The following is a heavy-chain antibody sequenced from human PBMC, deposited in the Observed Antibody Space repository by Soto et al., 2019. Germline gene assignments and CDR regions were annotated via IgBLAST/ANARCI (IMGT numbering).Heavy chain of an antibody. CDR2: IYWDDDK. J-gene: IGHJ5*02. D-gene: IGHD1-1*01. CDR1: GFSLSTNGVG. Sequence: QITLKESGPTLVKPTQTLTLTCTFSGFSLSTNGVGVGWIRQPPGKALEWLALIYWDDDKRYSPSLKSRLTITKDTSKRQLVLTITNMDPVDTATYYCAHTVSRYLLYHWGQGTLVTVSS. CDR3: AHTVSRYLLYH. V-gene: IGHV2-5*02.